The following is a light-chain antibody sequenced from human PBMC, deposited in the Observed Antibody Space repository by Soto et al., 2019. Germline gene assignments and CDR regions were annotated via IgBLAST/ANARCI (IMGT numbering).Light chain of an antibody. CDR1: QSVSSN. CDR2: GAS. V-gene: IGKV3-15*01. J-gene: IGKJ1*01. CDR3: QQYNNWPPWP. Sequence: VLTQSPGTLSLSPGERATLSCRASQSVSSNLAWYQQKPGQAPRLLIYGASTRATGIPARFSGSGSGTEFNLTISRMQSEDFGLYSCQQYNNWPPWPFGQGTKGDIK.